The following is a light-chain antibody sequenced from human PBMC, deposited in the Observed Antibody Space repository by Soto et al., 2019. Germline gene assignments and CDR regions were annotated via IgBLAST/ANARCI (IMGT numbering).Light chain of an antibody. CDR2: AVS. V-gene: IGLV2-8*01. J-gene: IGLJ1*01. CDR1: SSDVGGYNY. Sequence: QSALTQPASASGSPGQSVTISCAGTSSDVGGYNYVSWYQQHPGKAPKLMIYAVSNRPSGVPSRFSGSKSGNTASLTVSGLQAEDEAEYYCNSYAGSNSFRVFGTGTKVTVL. CDR3: NSYAGSNSFRV.